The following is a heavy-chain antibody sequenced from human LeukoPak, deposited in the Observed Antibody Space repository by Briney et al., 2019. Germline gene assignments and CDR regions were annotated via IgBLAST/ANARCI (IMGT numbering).Heavy chain of an antibody. J-gene: IGHJ4*02. CDR2: IYYSGTA. D-gene: IGHD3-10*01. CDR3: ARLTGVRGVIDN. V-gene: IGHV4-39*01. CDR1: GGSISTSDYY. Sequence: SETLSLTCTVSGGSISTSDYYWGWIRQPPGKGLEWIGTIYYSGTAYHSPSLRSRVTISVDTSKNQFSLKLSSVTAADTAVYYCARLTGVRGVIDNWGQGTLVTVSS.